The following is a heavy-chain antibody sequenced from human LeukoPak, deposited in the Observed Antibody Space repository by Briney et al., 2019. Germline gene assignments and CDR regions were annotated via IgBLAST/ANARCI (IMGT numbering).Heavy chain of an antibody. CDR1: GFTFNNAW. D-gene: IGHD3-3*01. Sequence: PGGSLRLSCAASGFTFNNAWTSCVRPAPGKGLEWVGRIKSKTDGGTADYAAPVKGRFTISTDDSKTTLYLQMNSLKTEGTAVYYCTTDQYDFWGQGTLVTVSS. CDR2: IKSKTDGGTA. CDR3: TTDQYDF. V-gene: IGHV3-15*01. J-gene: IGHJ4*02.